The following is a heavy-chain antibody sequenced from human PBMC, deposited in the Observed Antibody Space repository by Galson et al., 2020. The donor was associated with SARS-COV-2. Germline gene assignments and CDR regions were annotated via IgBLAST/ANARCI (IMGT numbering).Heavy chain of an antibody. D-gene: IGHD3-3*01. CDR3: TRDDFWSGYYSY. Sequence: TGGSLRLSCTASGFTFGDYAMSWVRQAPGKGPEWVGFIRSKAYGGTTEYAASVKGRFTISRDDSKSIAYLQMNSLKTEDTAVYYCTRDDFWSGYYSYWGQGTLVTVSS. CDR2: IRSKAYGGTT. CDR1: GFTFGDYA. V-gene: IGHV3-49*04. J-gene: IGHJ4*02.